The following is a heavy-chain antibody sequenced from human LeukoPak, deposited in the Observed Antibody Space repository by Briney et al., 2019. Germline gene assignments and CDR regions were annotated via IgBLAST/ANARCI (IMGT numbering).Heavy chain of an antibody. CDR1: GFTLRSYT. CDR3: VAIDYDYVWGSPWY. J-gene: IGHJ4*02. CDR2: ISSSSSYI. V-gene: IGHV3-21*01. D-gene: IGHD3-16*01. Sequence: KSGGSLRLSCAASGFTLRSYTMNWVRQAPGKGLEWVSSISSSSSYIYYADSVKGRFTISRDNAKNSLYLQMNSLRAEDTAVYYCVAIDYDYVWGSPWYWGQGTLVTVSS.